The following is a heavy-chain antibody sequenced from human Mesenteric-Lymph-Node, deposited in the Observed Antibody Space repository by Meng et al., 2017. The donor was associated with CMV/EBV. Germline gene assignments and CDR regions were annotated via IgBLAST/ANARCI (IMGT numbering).Heavy chain of an antibody. V-gene: IGHV3-23*01. CDR1: GFIFSNYV. Sequence: GESLKISCVASGFIFSNYVMYWVRQAPGKGLEWVSSISGSSGSTYYADAVKGRFTISRDNSKNTLYLQMSSLRAEDTARYYCAKDSVQYYDFWRGATNYIDAWGQGTLVTVSS. J-gene: IGHJ5*02. CDR2: ISGSSGST. CDR3: AKDSVQYYDFWRGATNYIDA. D-gene: IGHD3-3*01.